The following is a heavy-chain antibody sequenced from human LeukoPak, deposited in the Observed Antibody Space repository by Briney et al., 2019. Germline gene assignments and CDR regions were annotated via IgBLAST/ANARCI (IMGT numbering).Heavy chain of an antibody. D-gene: IGHD6-19*01. CDR2: IYSGGST. CDR1: GFTFSSYA. V-gene: IGHV3-66*01. J-gene: IGHJ4*02. CDR3: ARDIAEQWLVD. Sequence: GGSLRLSCAASGFTFSSYAMSWVRQAPGKGLEWVSVIYSGGSTYYADSVKGRFTISRDNSKDTLYLQMNSLRAEDTAVYYCARDIAEQWLVDWGQGTLVTVSS.